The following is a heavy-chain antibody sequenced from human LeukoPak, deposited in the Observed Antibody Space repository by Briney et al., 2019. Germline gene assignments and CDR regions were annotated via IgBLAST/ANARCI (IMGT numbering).Heavy chain of an antibody. CDR1: GGTFSSYA. V-gene: IGHV1-69*13. D-gene: IGHD3-22*01. CDR3: ARSEAYYYDSSGYYPFDY. CDR2: IIPIFGTA. J-gene: IGHJ4*02. Sequence: GASVKVSCKASGGTFSSYAISWVRQAPGQGLEWMGGIIPIFGTANYAQKFQGRVTITADESTSTAYMELSSLRSEDTAVYYCARSEAYYYDSSGYYPFDYWGQGTLVTASS.